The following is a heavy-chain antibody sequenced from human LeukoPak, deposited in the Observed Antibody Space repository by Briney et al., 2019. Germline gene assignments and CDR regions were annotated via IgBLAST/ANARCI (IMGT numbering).Heavy chain of an antibody. CDR3: ARGRRIVVLPGRGYFDL. V-gene: IGHV4-38-2*02. D-gene: IGHD4/OR15-4a*01. J-gene: IGHJ2*01. CDR2: IYNSGST. CDR1: GYSISSGYF. Sequence: SETLSLTCTVSGYSISSGYFWGWIRQPPGKGLEWIGTIYNSGSTYYNASLESRVTISVDTSKNQFSLKLSSVTAADTAVYYCARGRRIVVLPGRGYFDLWGRGTLVTVSS.